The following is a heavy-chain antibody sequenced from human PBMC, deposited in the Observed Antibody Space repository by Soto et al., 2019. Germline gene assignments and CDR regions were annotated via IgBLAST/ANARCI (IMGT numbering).Heavy chain of an antibody. CDR1: GGSISSYY. CDR2: IYYSGST. J-gene: IGHJ5*02. D-gene: IGHD6-13*01. V-gene: IGHV4-59*01. CDR3: ARDGSSWSSSAFDP. Sequence: QVQLQESGPGLVKPSETLSLTCTVSGGSISSYYWSWIRQPPGKGLEWIGYIYYSGSTNYNPSLKSRVTISVDTSKNQFSLKLSSVTAADTAVYYCARDGSSWSSSAFDPWGQGTLVTVSS.